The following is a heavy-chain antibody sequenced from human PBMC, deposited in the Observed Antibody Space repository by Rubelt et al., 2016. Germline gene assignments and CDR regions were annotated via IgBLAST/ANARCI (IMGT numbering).Heavy chain of an antibody. Sequence: QVQLQQWGAGLLKPSETLSLTCAVYGGSFSGYYWSWIRQPPGKGLEWIGEINHSGSTNYNPSLKSRVTISVDTSKNQFALKLSAVTAADTAVYYCARDGRGNGMDVWGQGTTVTVSS. J-gene: IGHJ6*02. CDR2: INHSGST. V-gene: IGHV4-34*01. CDR3: ARDGRGNGMDV. D-gene: IGHD3-16*01. CDR1: GGSFSGYY.